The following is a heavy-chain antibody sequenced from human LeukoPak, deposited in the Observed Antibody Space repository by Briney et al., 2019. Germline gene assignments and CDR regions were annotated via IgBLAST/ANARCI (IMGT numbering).Heavy chain of an antibody. CDR3: AGGRWHPSVRVDY. CDR1: GGSFSGYS. D-gene: IGHD6-13*01. V-gene: IGHV4-34*01. J-gene: IGHJ4*02. Sequence: SETLSLTCAVYGGSFSGYSWGWIRQPPGKGLEWIGEINHSGSTNYNPSLKSRVTISVDTSKNQFSLKLNSVTAADTAVFYCAGGRWHPSVRVDYWGQGTLVTVSS. CDR2: INHSGST.